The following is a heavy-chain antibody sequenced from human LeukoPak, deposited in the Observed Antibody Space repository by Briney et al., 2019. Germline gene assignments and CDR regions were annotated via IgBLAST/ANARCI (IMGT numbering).Heavy chain of an antibody. J-gene: IGHJ4*02. V-gene: IGHV1-69*02. CDR2: IIPILGIA. CDR1: GGTFSSYT. D-gene: IGHD3-3*01. Sequence: SVKVSCKASGGTFSSYTISWVRQAPGQGLEWMGRIIPILGIANYAQKFQGRVTITADKSTSTAYMELSSLRSEDTAVYYCASSGGVTISLGYWGQGTLVTVPS. CDR3: ASSGGVTISLGY.